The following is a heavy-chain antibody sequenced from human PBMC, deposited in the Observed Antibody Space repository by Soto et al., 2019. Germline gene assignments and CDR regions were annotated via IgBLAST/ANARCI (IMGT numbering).Heavy chain of an antibody. Sequence: EVPLVESGGGLVQPGRSLRLSCAASGFTFDDYAMHWVRQAPGKGLEWVSGISWNSGSIGYADSVKGRFTLSRDNAKNSLYLQMNSLRAEDTALYYCAKGPVACTDKRLYWYFDLWGRGTLVTVSS. V-gene: IGHV3-9*01. D-gene: IGHD6-19*01. CDR2: ISWNSGSI. CDR1: GFTFDDYA. CDR3: AKGPVACTDKRLYWYFDL. J-gene: IGHJ2*01.